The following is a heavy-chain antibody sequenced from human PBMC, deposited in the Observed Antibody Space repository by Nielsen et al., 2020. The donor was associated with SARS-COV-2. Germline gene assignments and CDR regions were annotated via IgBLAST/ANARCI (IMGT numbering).Heavy chain of an antibody. CDR3: VRMLLAACRGRLG. CDR1: GGSVSSGSYY. J-gene: IGHJ1*01. Sequence: SETLSLTCTVSGGSVSSGSYYWSWIRQPPGKGLEWIGYIYYSGSTNYNPSLKSRVTISVDKSKNQFSLELRSVTAADTAVYCAVRMLLAACRGRLGWGRETLVSVSS. CDR2: IYYSGST. V-gene: IGHV4-61*01. D-gene: IGHD2-8*02.